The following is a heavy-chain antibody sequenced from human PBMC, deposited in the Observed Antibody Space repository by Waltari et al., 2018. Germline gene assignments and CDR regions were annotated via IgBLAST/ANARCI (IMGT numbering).Heavy chain of an antibody. CDR2: MSSVGAT. Sequence: QLQLQESGPGLVKPSETLSLTCSVSGVSITSNRHYWGWIRQPPGQGPEWLATMSSVGATYIRPSLKSRVTISRDTSNNQLSLTLRSVTAADTAVYYCATYIGASIGTAAFDVWGQGTMVNVSS. D-gene: IGHD5-12*01. CDR1: GVSITSNRHY. J-gene: IGHJ3*01. CDR3: ATYIGASIGTAAFDV. V-gene: IGHV4-39*01.